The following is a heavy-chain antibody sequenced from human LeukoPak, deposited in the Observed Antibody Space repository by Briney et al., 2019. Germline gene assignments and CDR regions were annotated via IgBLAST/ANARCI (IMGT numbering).Heavy chain of an antibody. J-gene: IGHJ4*02. D-gene: IGHD1-1*01. CDR3: ARDQLGRAMADY. CDR2: ISYDGSNK. Sequence: GGSLRLSCAASGFTFSSYAMHWVRQAPGKGLEWVAVISYDGSNKYYADSVKGRFTISRDNSKNTLYLQMNSLRAEDTAVYYCARDQLGRAMADYWGQGTLVTVSA. CDR1: GFTFSSYA. V-gene: IGHV3-30-3*01.